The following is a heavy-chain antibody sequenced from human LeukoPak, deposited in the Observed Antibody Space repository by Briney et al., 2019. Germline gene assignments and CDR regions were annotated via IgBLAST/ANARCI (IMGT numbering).Heavy chain of an antibody. V-gene: IGHV3-23*01. CDR1: GFIFSSYA. D-gene: IGHD3-22*01. CDR3: AKDTGYYDSSGYYRLDY. CDR2: LSGSGSTT. J-gene: IGHJ4*02. Sequence: PGGSLRLSCAASGFIFSSYAMSWVRQAPGRGLEWVSSLSGSGSTTYYADSVKGRFTISRGSSKNTLYLQMNSLRAEDTAVYYCAKDTGYYDSSGYYRLDYWGQGTLVTVSS.